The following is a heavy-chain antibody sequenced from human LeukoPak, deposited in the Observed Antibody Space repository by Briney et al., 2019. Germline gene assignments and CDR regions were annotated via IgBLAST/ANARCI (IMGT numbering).Heavy chain of an antibody. D-gene: IGHD3-3*01. CDR2: IYHSGST. CDR1: GGSISSGGYY. Sequence: TASETLSLTCTVSGGSISSGGYYWSWIRQPPGKGLEWIGYIYHSGSTYYNPSLKSRVTISVDRSKNQFSLKLSSVTAADTAVYYCARALSSLGVDPLENWFDPWGQGTLVTVSS. J-gene: IGHJ5*02. CDR3: ARALSSLGVDPLENWFDP. V-gene: IGHV4-30-2*01.